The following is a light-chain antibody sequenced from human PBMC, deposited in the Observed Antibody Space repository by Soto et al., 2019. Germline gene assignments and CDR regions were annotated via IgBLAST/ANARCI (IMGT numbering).Light chain of an antibody. J-gene: IGLJ1*01. V-gene: IGLV2-8*01. Sequence: QSALTQPPSASGSPGQSVAISCTGTSSDVGGYNYVSWYQQHPGKAPKLMIYEVNKRPSGVPDRISGSKSGNTASLTVSGRQAEDEADYYCSSYAGSSNVFGTGTQLTVL. CDR1: SSDVGGYNY. CDR3: SSYAGSSNV. CDR2: EVN.